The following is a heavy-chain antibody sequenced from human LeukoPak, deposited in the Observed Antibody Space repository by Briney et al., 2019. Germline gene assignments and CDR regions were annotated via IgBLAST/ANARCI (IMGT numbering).Heavy chain of an antibody. CDR3: ARASMVRGAMFLI. Sequence: PSETLSLTCTVSGGSISSSSYYWGWIRQPPGKGLEWIGSIYYSGSTYYNPSLKSRVTISVDTSKNQFSLKLSSVTAADTAVYYCARASMVRGAMFLIWGQGTLVTVSS. CDR2: IYYSGST. J-gene: IGHJ4*02. V-gene: IGHV4-39*07. D-gene: IGHD3-10*01. CDR1: GGSISSSSYY.